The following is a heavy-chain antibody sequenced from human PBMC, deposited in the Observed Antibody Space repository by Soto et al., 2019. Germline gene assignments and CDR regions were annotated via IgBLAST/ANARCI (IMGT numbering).Heavy chain of an antibody. Sequence: GEPLKISCKGSGDSFTSYWISRVRQMPGKGLERMGRIDPSDSYTNYSPSFQGHVTISADKSISTAYLQWSSLKASDTAMYYCARQKGRNGYDPYGMDVWGQGTTVTVSS. J-gene: IGHJ6*02. V-gene: IGHV5-10-1*01. CDR3: ARQKGRNGYDPYGMDV. D-gene: IGHD5-12*01. CDR2: IDPSDSYT. CDR1: GDSFTSYW.